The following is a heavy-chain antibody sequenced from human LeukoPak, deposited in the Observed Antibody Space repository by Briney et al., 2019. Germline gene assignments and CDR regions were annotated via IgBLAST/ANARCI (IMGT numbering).Heavy chain of an antibody. Sequence: SETLSLTCAVSGGSISSGGYSWNWLRQPPGKGLEWIGYIYRSGSTYSTPSLKSRVTISVDGSKNQFSLNLSSVTAADTAVYYCARGGYWELPAAVFDIWGQGTLVTVSS. D-gene: IGHD4-23*01. J-gene: IGHJ3*02. CDR1: GGSISSGGYS. V-gene: IGHV4-30-2*01. CDR2: IYRSGST. CDR3: ARGGYWELPAAVFDI.